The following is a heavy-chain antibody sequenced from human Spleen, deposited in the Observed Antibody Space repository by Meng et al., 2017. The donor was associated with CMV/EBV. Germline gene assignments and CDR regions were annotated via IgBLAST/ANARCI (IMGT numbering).Heavy chain of an antibody. J-gene: IGHJ6*02. CDR3: ARQYSTSSLPIYGMDV. D-gene: IGHD6-6*01. CDR1: GYTFTGYY. V-gene: IGHV1-2*02. CDR2: INPNSGGT. Sequence: ASVKVSCKASGYTFTGYYMHWVRQAPGQGLEWMGWINPNSGGTNYAQKFQGRVTMTRDTSISTAYMELSRLRSDDTAVYYCARQYSTSSLPIYGMDVWGQGTTVTVSS.